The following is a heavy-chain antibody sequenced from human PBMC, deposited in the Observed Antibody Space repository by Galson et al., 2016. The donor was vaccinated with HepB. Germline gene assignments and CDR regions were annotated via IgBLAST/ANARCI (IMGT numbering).Heavy chain of an antibody. CDR1: GFTFSTYS. CDR3: ARDRDYDFWNNYSFHNYNYYFDY. Sequence: SLRLSCAASGFTFSTYSMNWVRQSPGKGLEWISYISTNSDIVYYADSVKGRFTISRDDAKNSLYLQMNSLRDYDPAVYYCARDRDYDFWNNYSFHNYNYYFDYWGQGTLVTVSS. J-gene: IGHJ4*02. D-gene: IGHD3-3*01. V-gene: IGHV3-48*02. CDR2: ISTNSDIV.